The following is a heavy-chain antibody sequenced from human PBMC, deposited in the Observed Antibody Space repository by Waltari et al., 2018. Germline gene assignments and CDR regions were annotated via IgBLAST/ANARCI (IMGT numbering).Heavy chain of an antibody. CDR3: VRDDDGGMGAV. CDR2: IYQDGTVT. V-gene: IGHV3-7*01. J-gene: IGHJ6*02. Sequence: EVQLVESGGGLVQPGGSLRLSCAASAFTFSRFWMSWVRQAPGKGLEWVANIYQDGTVTNYVDSVKGRFTTSRDNARNSLYLQMNSLRVDDTAVYYCVRDDDGGMGAVWGQGTTVTVSS. D-gene: IGHD3-16*01. CDR1: AFTFSRFW.